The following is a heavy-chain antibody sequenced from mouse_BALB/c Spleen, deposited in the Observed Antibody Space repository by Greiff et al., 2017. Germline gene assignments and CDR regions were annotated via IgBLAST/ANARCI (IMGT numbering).Heavy chain of an antibody. D-gene: IGHD1-1*01. CDR3: AYYYGSGDWYFDV. Sequence: EVQLQESGAELVKPGASVKLSCTASGFNIKDTYMHWVKQRPEQGLEWIGRIDPANGNTKYDPKFQGKATITADTSSNTAYLQLSSLTSEDTAVYYCAYYYGSGDWYFDVWGAGTTVTVSS. CDR2: IDPANGNT. V-gene: IGHV14-3*02. J-gene: IGHJ1*01. CDR1: GFNIKDTY.